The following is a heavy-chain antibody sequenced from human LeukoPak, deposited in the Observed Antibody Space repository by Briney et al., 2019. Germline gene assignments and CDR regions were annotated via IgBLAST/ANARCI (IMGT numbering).Heavy chain of an antibody. V-gene: IGHV4-39*01. CDR3: ARQALWFFDH. Sequence: KPSEILSLTCTVSGGSISSNSNYWAWIRQPPGRGLEWIGSISYGGSTYYSPSLESRVTISVDTSKNQFSLRLSSVTAADTAVYYCARQALWFFDHWGQGTLVTVSS. CDR1: GGSISSNSNY. J-gene: IGHJ4*02. CDR2: ISYGGST. D-gene: IGHD2-21*01.